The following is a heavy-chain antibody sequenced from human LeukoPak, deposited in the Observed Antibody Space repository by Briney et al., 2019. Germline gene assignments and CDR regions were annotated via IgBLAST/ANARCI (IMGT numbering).Heavy chain of an antibody. CDR3: ARGPRYSSGWTPFDY. Sequence: SVKVSCKASGGTFSSYAISWVRQAPGQGLEWMGGIIPIFGTANYAQKFQGRVTITADESTSTAYVELSSLRSEDTAVYYCARGPRYSSGWTPFDYWGQGTLVTVSS. CDR1: GGTFSSYA. CDR2: IIPIFGTA. V-gene: IGHV1-69*13. J-gene: IGHJ4*02. D-gene: IGHD6-19*01.